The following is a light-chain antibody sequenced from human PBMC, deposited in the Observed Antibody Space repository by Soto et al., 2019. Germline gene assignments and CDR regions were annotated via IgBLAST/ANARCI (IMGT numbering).Light chain of an antibody. CDR3: QQYESYPYS. CDR1: QSSSSS. J-gene: IGKJ2*01. CDR2: DAS. V-gene: IGKV1-5*01. Sequence: SQMTQSPSTVSASVGDRVTITCRASQSSSSSLAWYQQKPGKTPKVLIYDASSLDSGVPSRFSGSGYGTEFTLTVSSLKPGDFATYSCQQYESYPYSFGQGTKLEIK.